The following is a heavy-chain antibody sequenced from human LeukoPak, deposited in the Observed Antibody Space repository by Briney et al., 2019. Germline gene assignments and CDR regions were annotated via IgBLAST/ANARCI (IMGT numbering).Heavy chain of an antibody. V-gene: IGHV1-69*13. CDR1: GYTLTELS. J-gene: IGHJ3*02. D-gene: IGHD2-15*01. CDR2: IIPIFGTA. CDR3: ARGGGDAFDI. Sequence: SVKVSCKVSGYTLTELSMHWVRQAPGQGLEWMGGIIPIFGTANYAQKFQGRVTITADESTSTAYMELSSLRSEDTAVYYCARGGGDAFDIWGQGTMVTVSS.